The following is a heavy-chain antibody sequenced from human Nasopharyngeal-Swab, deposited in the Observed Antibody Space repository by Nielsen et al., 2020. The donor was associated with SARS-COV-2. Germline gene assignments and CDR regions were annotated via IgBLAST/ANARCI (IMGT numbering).Heavy chain of an antibody. D-gene: IGHD2-15*01. J-gene: IGHJ3*02. Sequence: WIRQPPGKGLEWVSYISSSSSYTNYADSVKGRFTISRDNAKNSLYLQMNSLRAEDTALYHCARVSRCSGGSCYFSFDIWGQGTMVTVSS. V-gene: IGHV3-11*05. CDR3: ARVSRCSGGSCYFSFDI. CDR2: ISSSSSYT.